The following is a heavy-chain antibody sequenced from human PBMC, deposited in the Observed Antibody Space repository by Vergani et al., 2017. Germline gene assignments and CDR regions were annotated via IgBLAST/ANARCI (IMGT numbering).Heavy chain of an antibody. Sequence: QVQLPESGPGLVKPSQTLSLTCTVSGGSISSGDYYWSWIRQPPGKGLEWIGYIYYSGSTYYNPSLKSRVTISVDTSKNQFSLKLSSVTAADTAVYYCARGTYYYGSGSYYNVTFDYWGQGTLVTVSS. CDR1: GGSISSGDYY. CDR2: IYYSGST. V-gene: IGHV4-30-4*01. D-gene: IGHD3-10*01. CDR3: ARGTYYYGSGSYYNVTFDY. J-gene: IGHJ4*02.